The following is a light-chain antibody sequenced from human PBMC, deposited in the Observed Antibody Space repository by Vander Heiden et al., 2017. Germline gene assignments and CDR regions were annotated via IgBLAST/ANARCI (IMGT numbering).Light chain of an antibody. Sequence: SSELTHDPTVSAALGQTVTITCQGDSRTSYYASGYQQTPGQAPVPVVYRTNIRPSGIPDRFSGSSSGNTASLTITGAQAEDEADYYCNSRDSSRNHLNVVFGGGTKLTVL. V-gene: IGLV3-19*01. CDR3: NSRDSSRNHLNVV. CDR1: SRTSYY. CDR2: RTN. J-gene: IGLJ2*01.